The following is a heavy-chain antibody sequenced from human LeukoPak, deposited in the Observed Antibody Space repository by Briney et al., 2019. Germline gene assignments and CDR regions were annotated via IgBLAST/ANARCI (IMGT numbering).Heavy chain of an antibody. D-gene: IGHD5-12*01. Sequence: SVKVSCKASGGTFSSYTISWVRQAPGQGLEWMGRIIPILGIANYAQKFQGRVTITADKSTSTAYMELSSLRSEDTAVYYCAPCFRNSGYDPFDIWGQGTMVTVSS. CDR2: IIPILGIA. CDR1: GGTFSSYT. V-gene: IGHV1-69*02. J-gene: IGHJ3*02. CDR3: APCFRNSGYDPFDI.